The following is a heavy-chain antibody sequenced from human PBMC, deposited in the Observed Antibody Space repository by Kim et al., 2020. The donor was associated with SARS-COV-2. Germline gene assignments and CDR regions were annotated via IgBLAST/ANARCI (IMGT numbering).Heavy chain of an antibody. CDR3: ARIGYSSGWPDY. J-gene: IGHJ4*02. D-gene: IGHD6-19*01. V-gene: IGHV4-39*01. Sequence: SYTPSLKSRVNISVAMYKNQLYLKLSSVTAADTAVYYCARIGYSSGWPDYWGQGTLVTVSS.